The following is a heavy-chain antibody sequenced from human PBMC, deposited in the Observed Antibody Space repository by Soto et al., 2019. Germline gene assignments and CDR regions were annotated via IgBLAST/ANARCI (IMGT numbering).Heavy chain of an antibody. CDR1: RFTFSSYA. D-gene: IGHD3-10*01. J-gene: IGHJ4*02. V-gene: IGHV3-23*01. CDR2: ITSSGGST. CDR3: SKSGDGY. Sequence: PGGSLRLSCAASRFTFSSYAMTWVRQAPGKGLEWVSTITSSGGSTYYADSVKGRFTISRDNSNNTLYLQMSGQRAEDTAVYYCSKSGDGYWGQGTLVTVSS.